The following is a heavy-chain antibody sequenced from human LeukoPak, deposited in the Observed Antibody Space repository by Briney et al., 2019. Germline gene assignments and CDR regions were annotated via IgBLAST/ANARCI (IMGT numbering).Heavy chain of an antibody. CDR3: GRWYEY. V-gene: IGHV4-34*01. D-gene: IGHD2-15*01. CDR1: GGSFSYYY. J-gene: IGHJ4*02. CDR2: INHSGST. Sequence: SETLSLTCAVYGGSFSYYYWSWIRQPPGKGLEWIGEINHSGSTNYNPSLKSRVTISVDTSKNQFSLKLSSVTAADTAVYHCGRWYEYWGQGSLVTVSS.